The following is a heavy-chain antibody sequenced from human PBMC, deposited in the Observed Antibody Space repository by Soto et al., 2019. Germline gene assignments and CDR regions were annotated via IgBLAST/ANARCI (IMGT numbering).Heavy chain of an antibody. CDR2: ISGSGGST. CDR1: GLSFSSYA. D-gene: IGHD3-16*01. Sequence: VQLVESGGGVVQPGRSLRLSCAASGLSFSSYAMSWVRQAPGKGLEWVSAISGSGGSTYYTDSVKGRFTISRDNSKNTLYLQMNSLRAEDTAVYYGAKGWGCYYYGMDVWGQGTTVTVSS. J-gene: IGHJ6*02. CDR3: AKGWGCYYYGMDV. V-gene: IGHV3-23*04.